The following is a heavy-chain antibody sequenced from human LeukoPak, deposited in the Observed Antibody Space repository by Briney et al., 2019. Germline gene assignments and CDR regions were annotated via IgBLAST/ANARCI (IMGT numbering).Heavy chain of an antibody. V-gene: IGHV3-23*01. CDR3: ARDLAWGAFDY. J-gene: IGHJ4*02. CDR1: GFTFSNHG. Sequence: PGGSLGLSCAASGFTFSNHGMNWVRQAPGKGLEWLSGISPRGGGTYYADSVKGRFTISRDDSKNTLSLQMNSLRVEDTAVYYCARDLAWGAFDYWGQGTLVTVSS. D-gene: IGHD7-27*01. CDR2: ISPRGGGT.